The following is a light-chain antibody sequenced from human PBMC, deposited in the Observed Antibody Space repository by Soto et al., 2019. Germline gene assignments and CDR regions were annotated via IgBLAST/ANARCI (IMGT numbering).Light chain of an antibody. CDR1: QDLSTY. CDR3: QQYGSSPTWT. J-gene: IGKJ1*01. CDR2: SAS. V-gene: IGKV1-9*01. Sequence: DVQFTQSPSFLSASVGDRPTISCRASQDLSTYLAWYQQKPGKATKLLIHSASTLHSGVPLRFSGSGSGTDFTLTISRLEPEDFAVYYCQQYGSSPTWTFGQGTKVDIK.